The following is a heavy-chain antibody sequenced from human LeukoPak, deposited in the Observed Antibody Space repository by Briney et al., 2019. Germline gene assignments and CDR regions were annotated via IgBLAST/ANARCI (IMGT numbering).Heavy chain of an antibody. CDR3: ARTPRPPWAPSDY. J-gene: IGHJ4*02. Sequence: GGSLRLSCAASGFTFSSYSMNWVRPAPGKGLEWVSSISSSSSYIYYADSVKGRFTISRDNAKNSLYLQMNSLRAEDTAVYYCARTPRPPWAPSDYWGQGTLVTVSS. CDR1: GFTFSSYS. V-gene: IGHV3-21*01. CDR2: ISSSSSYI. D-gene: IGHD3-16*01.